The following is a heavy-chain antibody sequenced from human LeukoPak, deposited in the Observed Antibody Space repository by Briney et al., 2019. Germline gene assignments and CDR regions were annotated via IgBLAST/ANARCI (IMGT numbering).Heavy chain of an antibody. CDR1: GGSISSGGYY. CDR3: ARHGMTTGDY. Sequence: TLSLTCAVSGGSISSGGYYWSWIRQPPGKGLEWIGYIYYSGSTNYNPSLKSRVTISVDTSKNQFSLKLSSVTAADTAVYYCARHGMTTGDYWGQGTLVTVSS. J-gene: IGHJ4*02. CDR2: IYYSGST. V-gene: IGHV4-61*08. D-gene: IGHD4-11*01.